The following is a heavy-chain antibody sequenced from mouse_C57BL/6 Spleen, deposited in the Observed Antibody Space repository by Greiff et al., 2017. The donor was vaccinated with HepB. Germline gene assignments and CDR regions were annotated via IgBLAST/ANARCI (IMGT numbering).Heavy chain of an antibody. D-gene: IGHD2-5*01. V-gene: IGHV1-85*01. CDR1: GYTFTSYD. CDR2: IYARDGST. J-gene: IGHJ2*01. CDR3: ARGGYSNYRYYFDY. Sequence: VQLQQSGPELVKPGASVKLSCKASGYTFTSYDINWVKQRPGQGLEWIGWIYARDGSTKYNEKFKGKTTLTVDTSSSTAYMELLSLTSEDSAVYFGARGGYSNYRYYFDYWGQGTTLTVSS.